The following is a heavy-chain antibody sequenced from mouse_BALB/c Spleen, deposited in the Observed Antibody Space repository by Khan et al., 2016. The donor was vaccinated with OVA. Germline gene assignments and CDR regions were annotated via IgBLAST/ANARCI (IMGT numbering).Heavy chain of an antibody. CDR3: ANHGRSSALFTY. J-gene: IGHJ3*01. Sequence: VQLQQSGAELAKPGASVKMSCKASGYTFTSYWMHWVKQRPGQGLEWIGYINPSTGYTEYNQKFKDKATLTADKSSSTAYMQLSSLTSEDSAVFFGANHGRSSALFTYLGQGTLVTVSA. CDR2: INPSTGYT. D-gene: IGHD1-1*01. V-gene: IGHV1-7*01. CDR1: GYTFTSYW.